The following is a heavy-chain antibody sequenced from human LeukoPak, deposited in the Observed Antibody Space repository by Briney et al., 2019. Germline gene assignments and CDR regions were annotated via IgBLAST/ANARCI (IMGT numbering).Heavy chain of an antibody. CDR3: AKEGYDFWSGYTQRHFDY. CDR1: GFTFSFYG. D-gene: IGHD3-3*01. J-gene: IGHJ4*02. CDR2: ISYVGSNK. V-gene: IGHV3-30*18. Sequence: PGRSLRLSCTTSGFTFSFYGKQWVRQAPGKGLDRLTPISYVGSNKYYSDSVNSRFTLSRHNSLNTLYLQMNSLRAEDTAVYYCAKEGYDFWSGYTQRHFDYWGQGTLVTVSS.